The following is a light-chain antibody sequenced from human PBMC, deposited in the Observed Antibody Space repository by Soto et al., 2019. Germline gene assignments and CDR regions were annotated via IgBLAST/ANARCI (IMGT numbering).Light chain of an antibody. CDR3: LQYGSSPHT. CDR1: QSVSSSY. V-gene: IGKV3-20*01. Sequence: IVFTQSPAILALSPGDRATLSCSASQSVSSSYLAWYQHKPGQAPRLLIHGASSRVTGIPDRFSGSGSGTDFTLTITRLEPEDFAVYYCLQYGSSPHTFGQGTRLEIK. CDR2: GAS. J-gene: IGKJ5*01.